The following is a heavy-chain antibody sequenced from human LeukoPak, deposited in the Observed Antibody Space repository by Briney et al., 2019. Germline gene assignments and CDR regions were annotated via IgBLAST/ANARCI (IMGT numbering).Heavy chain of an antibody. CDR2: INPSGGST. CDR3: ARGHRVGTPTEVYPSDY. CDR1: GYTFTTYY. Sequence: ASVQVSCHASGYTFTTYYMHWVRQAPRQGREWMGIINPSGGSTSYAQKFQGRVTMTRDTSTSTVYMELSSLRSEDTAVYYCARGHRVGTPTEVYPSDYWGQGTLVTVSS. D-gene: IGHD2-21*02. J-gene: IGHJ4*02. V-gene: IGHV1-46*01.